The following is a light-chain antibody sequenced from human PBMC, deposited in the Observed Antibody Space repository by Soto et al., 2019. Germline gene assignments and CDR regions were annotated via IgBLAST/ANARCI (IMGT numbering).Light chain of an antibody. CDR2: KAS. CDR1: QSISSW. V-gene: IGKV1-5*03. Sequence: DIQMTQSPSTLSASVGDRVTITCRASQSISSWLAWYQQKPGKPPKLLIYKASTLESGVPSRFSGSASGTEFTLTLSSLQPDDFATYYCQQYSDCSPYTFGHGTKLEIK. CDR3: QQYSDCSPYT. J-gene: IGKJ2*01.